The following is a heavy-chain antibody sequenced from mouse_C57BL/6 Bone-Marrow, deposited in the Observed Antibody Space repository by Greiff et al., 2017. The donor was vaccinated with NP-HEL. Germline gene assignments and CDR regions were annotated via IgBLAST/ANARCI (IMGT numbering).Heavy chain of an antibody. CDR1: GYAFSSSW. CDR2: IYPGGGDP. D-gene: IGHD1-1*01. CDR3: ARGGSSNFDY. Sequence: QVQLKESGPELVKPGASVKISCKASGYAFSSSWMNWVKQRPGKGLEWIGRIYPGGGDPHYNGKLKGKATLTADKSSSTAYMQRSSRTSEDSAVYFCARGGSSNFDYWGQGTTLTVSS. J-gene: IGHJ2*01. V-gene: IGHV1-82*01.